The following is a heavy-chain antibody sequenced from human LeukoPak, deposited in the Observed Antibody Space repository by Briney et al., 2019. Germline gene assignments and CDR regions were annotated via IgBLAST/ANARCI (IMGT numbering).Heavy chain of an antibody. CDR1: GFTFSSYA. CDR3: AKELGYDSSGYYLHYFDY. J-gene: IGHJ4*02. CDR2: ISGSGGST. Sequence: GGSLRLSCAASGFTFSSYAMSWVRQAPGKGLEWVSAISGSGGSTYYADSVKGRFTISRDNSKDTLYLQMNSLRAEDTAVYYCAKELGYDSSGYYLHYFDYWGQGTLVTVSS. D-gene: IGHD3-22*01. V-gene: IGHV3-23*01.